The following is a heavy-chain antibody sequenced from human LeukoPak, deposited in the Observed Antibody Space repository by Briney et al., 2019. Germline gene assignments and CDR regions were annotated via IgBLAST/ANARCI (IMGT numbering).Heavy chain of an antibody. CDR3: ARGPNRYYFDY. J-gene: IGHJ4*02. CDR1: AGSFSGYY. V-gene: IGHV4-59*01. D-gene: IGHD2/OR15-2a*01. Sequence: SETLSLTCAVYAGSFSGYYWSWIRQPPGKGLEWTGYIYYSGRTNYNPSLKSRVTISVDTSKNQFSLKLSSVTAADTAVYYCARGPNRYYFDYWGQGTLVTVSS. CDR2: IYYSGRT.